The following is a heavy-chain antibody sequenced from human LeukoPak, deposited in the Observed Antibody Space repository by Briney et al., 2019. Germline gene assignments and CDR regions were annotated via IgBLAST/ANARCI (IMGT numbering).Heavy chain of an antibody. Sequence: GGSLRLSCAVSGFIFSSYAMSWVRQAPGKGLEWVSAINGGGGSTYYADSVKGRFTISRDNSKNTLYLQMNSLRAEDTAVYYCARASDTAMAYDYWGQGTLVTVSS. J-gene: IGHJ4*02. V-gene: IGHV3-23*01. CDR2: INGGGGST. D-gene: IGHD5-18*01. CDR3: ARASDTAMAYDY. CDR1: GFIFSSYA.